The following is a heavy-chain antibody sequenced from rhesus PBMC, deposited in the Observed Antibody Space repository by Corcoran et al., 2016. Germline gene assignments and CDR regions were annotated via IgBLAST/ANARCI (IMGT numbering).Heavy chain of an antibody. CDR1: GGSISSSNW. J-gene: IGHJ2*01. Sequence: QVQLQESGPAVVKPSETLSLTCAVSGGSISSSNWWSWIRQSPGKGLEWIGGIYGSGGRTEYNPSLKSRVTISRDTAKNQFSLKRSSVSAADTAVDYCARQWGIVVIIGYFDRWGPGTPITISS. CDR2: IYGSGGRT. CDR3: ARQWGIVVIIGYFDR. V-gene: IGHV4-93*02. D-gene: IGHD3-28*01.